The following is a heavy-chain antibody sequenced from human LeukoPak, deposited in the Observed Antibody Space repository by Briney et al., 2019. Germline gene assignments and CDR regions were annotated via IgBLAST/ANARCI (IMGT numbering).Heavy chain of an antibody. V-gene: IGHV1-2*02. CDR2: INPNSGGA. Sequence: ASVKVSCKASGYTFTGHYIHWVRQAPGQGLEWMGWINPNSGGANCAQKFQGRVTMTRDTSISTAYMELSRLRSDDTAMYYCARDLDYYDSSAYTPLDYWGQGALVTVSS. CDR1: GYTFTGHY. D-gene: IGHD3-22*01. J-gene: IGHJ4*02. CDR3: ARDLDYYDSSAYTPLDY.